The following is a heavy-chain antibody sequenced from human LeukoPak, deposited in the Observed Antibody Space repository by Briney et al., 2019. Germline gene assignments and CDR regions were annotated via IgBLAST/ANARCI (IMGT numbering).Heavy chain of an antibody. D-gene: IGHD3-22*01. CDR2: INHSGST. J-gene: IGHJ4*02. Sequence: SETLSLTCAVYGGSFSGYYWSWIRQPPGKGLEWIGEINHSGSTNYNPSLKSRVTISVDTSKNQFSLKLSSVTAADTAVYYCARVDYYDSSGYLDYWGQGTLVTVSS. CDR1: GGSFSGYY. CDR3: ARVDYYDSSGYLDY. V-gene: IGHV4-34*01.